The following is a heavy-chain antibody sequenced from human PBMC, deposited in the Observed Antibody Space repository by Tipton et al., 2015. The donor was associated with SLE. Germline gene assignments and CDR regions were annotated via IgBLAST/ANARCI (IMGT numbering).Heavy chain of an antibody. CDR3: ARWVTPAPHWFDP. CDR1: GGSFSGYY. CDR2: INHSGST. D-gene: IGHD4-23*01. J-gene: IGHJ5*02. Sequence: LRLSCAVYGGSFSGYYWSWIRQPPGKGLEWIGEINHSGSTNYNPSLKSRVTLSVDTSKNQFSLKLSSVTAADTAVYYCARWVTPAPHWFDPWGQGTLVTVSS. V-gene: IGHV4-34*01.